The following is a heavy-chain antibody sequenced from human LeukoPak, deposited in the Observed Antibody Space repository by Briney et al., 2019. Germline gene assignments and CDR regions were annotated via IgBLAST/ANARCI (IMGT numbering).Heavy chain of an antibody. CDR3: ARDKGGIAAL. Sequence: ASVEVSCKASGGSFSSHGITWVRQAPGQGLEWMGIINPSGGSTSYAQKFQGRVTMTRDTSTSTVYMELSSLRSEDTAVYYCARDKGGIAALWGQGTMVTVSS. J-gene: IGHJ3*01. V-gene: IGHV1-46*01. CDR2: INPSGGST. CDR1: GGSFSSHG. D-gene: IGHD6-13*01.